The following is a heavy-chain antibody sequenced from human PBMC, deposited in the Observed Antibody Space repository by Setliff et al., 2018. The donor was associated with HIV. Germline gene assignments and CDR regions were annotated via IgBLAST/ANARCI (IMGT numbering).Heavy chain of an antibody. D-gene: IGHD3-22*01. Sequence: SETLSLTCTVSGGSISNYHWSWIRQPPGKGLEWIGYIYYSGSTNYNPSLKNRVTISIDTSKNQFSLKLSSVTAADTAVYYCARQHYYDSSGRNLMDVWGKGTTVTVSS. CDR1: GGSISNYH. V-gene: IGHV4-59*08. CDR2: IYYSGST. J-gene: IGHJ6*03. CDR3: ARQHYYDSSGRNLMDV.